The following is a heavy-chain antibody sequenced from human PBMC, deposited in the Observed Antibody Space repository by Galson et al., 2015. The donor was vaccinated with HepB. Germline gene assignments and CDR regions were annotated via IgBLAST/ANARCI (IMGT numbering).Heavy chain of an antibody. CDR3: AKPLYSSSWYFDY. Sequence: SLRLSCAASGFTFSSYGMHWVRQAPGKGLEWVTVISYDGSNKYYADSVKGRFTISRDNSKNTLYLQMNSLRAEDTAVYYCAKPLYSSSWYFDYWGQGTLVTVSS. V-gene: IGHV3-30*18. D-gene: IGHD6-13*01. CDR1: GFTFSSYG. CDR2: ISYDGSNK. J-gene: IGHJ4*02.